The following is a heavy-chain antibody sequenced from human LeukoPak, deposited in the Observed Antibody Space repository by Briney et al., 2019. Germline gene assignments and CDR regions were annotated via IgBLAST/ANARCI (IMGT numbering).Heavy chain of an antibody. CDR2: ISRTGGST. D-gene: IGHD3-22*01. V-gene: IGHV3-64D*06. CDR1: GFTFSNYA. J-gene: IGHJ4*02. Sequence: PGGSLRLSCSASGFTFSNYAMHWVRQAPGKGLEYVSVISRTGGSTYYADSVKGRFTVSRDNSKNTLYLQMSSLRAEDTAVYYCVKECLVIINYYFDYWGQGTLVTVSS. CDR3: VKECLVIINYYFDY.